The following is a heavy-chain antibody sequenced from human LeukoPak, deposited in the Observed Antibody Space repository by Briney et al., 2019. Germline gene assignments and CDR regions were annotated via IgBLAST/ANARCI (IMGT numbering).Heavy chain of an antibody. CDR3: ARLRGYGSGNYPVEP. D-gene: IGHD3-10*01. J-gene: IGHJ5*02. CDR2: ISRSSNDT. Sequence: GGSLRLSCAASGFTFSSYYMTWIRQAPGKGLEWVSYISRSSNDTNYVDSVKGRFTISRDNAKNSLYLQMNSLRAEDTAVYYCARLRGYGSGNYPVEPWGQGALVTVSS. CDR1: GFTFSSYY. V-gene: IGHV3-11*03.